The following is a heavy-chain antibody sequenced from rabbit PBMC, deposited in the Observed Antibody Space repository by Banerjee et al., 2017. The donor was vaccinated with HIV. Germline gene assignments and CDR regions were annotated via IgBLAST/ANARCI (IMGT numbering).Heavy chain of an antibody. Sequence: QEQLEESGGDLVKPGASLTLTCTASGFSFSSYYYMYWVRQAPGKGLEWIGFIDTNTGKTFYASWAKGRFTVSKTSSTTVTLQMTSLTAADTATYFCARDLAGVTGWNFGLWGPGTLVTVS. CDR3: ARDLAGVTGWNFGL. V-gene: IGHV1S45*01. CDR1: GFSFSSYYY. D-gene: IGHD4-1*01. J-gene: IGHJ6*01. CDR2: IDTNTGKT.